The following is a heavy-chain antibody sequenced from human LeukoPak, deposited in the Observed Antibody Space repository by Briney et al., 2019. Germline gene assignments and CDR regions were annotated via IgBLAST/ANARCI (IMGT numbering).Heavy chain of an antibody. Sequence: PGGSLRLSCAASGFTFSSYAMHWVRQAPGKGLEWVAVISYDGSNKYYADSVKGRFTISRDNAKNSLYLQMNSLRAEDTAVYYYAKVGVLAGSKYFDYWGQGTLVTVSS. CDR2: ISYDGSNK. J-gene: IGHJ4*02. CDR3: AKVGVLAGSKYFDY. D-gene: IGHD3-10*01. CDR1: GFTFSSYA. V-gene: IGHV3-30*04.